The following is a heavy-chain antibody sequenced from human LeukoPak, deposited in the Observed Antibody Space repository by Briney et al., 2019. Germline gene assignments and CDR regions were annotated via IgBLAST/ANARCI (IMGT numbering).Heavy chain of an antibody. CDR2: IYYSGST. CDR1: GGSISSYY. Sequence: SETLSLTCTVSGGSISSYYWSWIRQPPGKGLEWIGYIYYSGSTNYNPSLKSRVTISVDTSKNQFSLKLSSVTAADTAVYYCASSYGDYVDYWGQGTLVTVSS. CDR3: ASSYGDYVDY. D-gene: IGHD4-17*01. V-gene: IGHV4-59*12. J-gene: IGHJ4*02.